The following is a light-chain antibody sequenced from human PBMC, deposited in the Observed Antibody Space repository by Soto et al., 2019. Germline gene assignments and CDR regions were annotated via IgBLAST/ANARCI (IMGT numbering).Light chain of an antibody. V-gene: IGLV3-27*01. J-gene: IGLJ2*01. CDR1: ILAKKY. CDR2: KES. CDR3: CSAADNNLV. Sequence: SYELTQPSSVSVSPGQTARITCSGDILAKKYARWIQQKPGQAPVLVIYKESERPSGIPERFSGSSSGTTVTLTIRGAQVEDEADYYCCSAADNNLVFGGGTKLTVL.